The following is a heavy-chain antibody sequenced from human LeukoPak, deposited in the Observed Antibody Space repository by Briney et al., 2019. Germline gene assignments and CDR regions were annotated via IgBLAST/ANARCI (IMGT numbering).Heavy chain of an antibody. J-gene: IGHJ5*02. CDR1: GFTFSSYS. CDR2: ISSSSSYI. CDR3: ARSPTLYNWFDP. Sequence: GGSLRLSCASFGFTFSSYSMNWVRQAPGKGLEWVSSISSSSSYIYYADSVKGRFTISRDNAKNSLYLQMNSLRAEDTAVYYCARSPTLYNWFDPWGQGTLVTV. V-gene: IGHV3-21*01.